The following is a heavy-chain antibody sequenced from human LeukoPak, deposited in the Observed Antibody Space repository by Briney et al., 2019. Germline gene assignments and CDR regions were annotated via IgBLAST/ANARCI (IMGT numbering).Heavy chain of an antibody. V-gene: IGHV3-23*01. J-gene: IGHJ6*03. Sequence: GGSLRLSCAASGFTFSTYAMSWVRQAPGKGLEWVSGISGSGGSTYYADSVKGRFTISRDNSKNTLYLQMNSLRAEDTAVYYCAKCGVRYDYVWGSYSYYYMDVWGKGTTVTISS. CDR3: AKCGVRYDYVWGSYSYYYMDV. D-gene: IGHD3-16*01. CDR2: ISGSGGST. CDR1: GFTFSTYA.